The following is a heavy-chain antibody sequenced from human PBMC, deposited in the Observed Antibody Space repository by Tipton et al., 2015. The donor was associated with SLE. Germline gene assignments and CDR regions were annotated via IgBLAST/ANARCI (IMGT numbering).Heavy chain of an antibody. Sequence: TLSLICTVSGGSISSYYWSWIRQPAGTGLEWIGRIYTSGSTNYNPSLKSRVTMSVDTSKNQFSLKLSSVTAADTAVYYCARGPIGSGSYGLSFDYWGQGTLVTVSS. CDR3: ARGPIGSGSYGLSFDY. V-gene: IGHV4-4*07. CDR1: GGSISSYY. D-gene: IGHD3-10*01. CDR2: IYTSGST. J-gene: IGHJ4*02.